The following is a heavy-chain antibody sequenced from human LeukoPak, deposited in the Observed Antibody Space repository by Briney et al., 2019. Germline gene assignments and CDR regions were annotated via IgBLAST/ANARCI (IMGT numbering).Heavy chain of an antibody. J-gene: IGHJ5*02. Sequence: GRSLRLSCVTSGFTFSTYGMHWVRQAPGKGLEWVAFIQNDGNDKYYADSVKGRFTISKDNSKNTVDLQMNGLRAEDTAVYYCARAVTWIDPWGQGTLVIVYS. CDR1: GFTFSTYG. CDR2: IQNDGNDK. CDR3: ARAVTWIDP. V-gene: IGHV3-30*03.